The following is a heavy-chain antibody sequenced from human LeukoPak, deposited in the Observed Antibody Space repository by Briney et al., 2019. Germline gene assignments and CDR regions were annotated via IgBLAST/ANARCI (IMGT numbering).Heavy chain of an antibody. CDR3: ARRGLGDWLFFDY. J-gene: IGHJ4*02. D-gene: IGHD3-9*01. Sequence: SETLSLTCTVSGSSISSSSYYWSWIRQPPGKGLEWIGEINHSGSTNYNPSLKSRVTISVDTSKNQFSLKLSSVTAADTAVYYCARRGLGDWLFFDYWGQGTLVTVSS. V-gene: IGHV4-39*07. CDR2: INHSGST. CDR1: GSSISSSSYY.